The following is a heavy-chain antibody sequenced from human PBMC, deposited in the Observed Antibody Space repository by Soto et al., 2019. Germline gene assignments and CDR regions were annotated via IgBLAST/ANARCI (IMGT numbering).Heavy chain of an antibody. CDR3: ARAEFPYDSSGYYVD. V-gene: IGHV1-18*01. D-gene: IGHD3-22*01. CDR1: GYTLTELS. CDR2: ISVYSGNT. J-gene: IGHJ1*01. Sequence: ASVKVSCKVSGYTLTELSMHWVRQAPGQGLEWMGWISVYSGNTNYAQKFQGRVTTTADTSTSTAYMELRILRSDDTAVYYCARAEFPYDSSGYYVDWGQGTLVTVSS.